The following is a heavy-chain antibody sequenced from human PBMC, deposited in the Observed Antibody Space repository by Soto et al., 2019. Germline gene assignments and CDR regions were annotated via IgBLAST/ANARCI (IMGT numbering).Heavy chain of an antibody. V-gene: IGHV3-23*01. Sequence: GGSLRLSCAASGFTFGRYAMTWVRQGPGKGLEWVSGISDTGSSTYYADTAKGRFTISRDNSKNTVYLQMYSLTAEDTAIYYCASRHRYYGLDVWGQGTTVTVSS. CDR2: ISDTGSST. CDR1: GFTFGRYA. J-gene: IGHJ6*02. CDR3: ASRHRYYGLDV.